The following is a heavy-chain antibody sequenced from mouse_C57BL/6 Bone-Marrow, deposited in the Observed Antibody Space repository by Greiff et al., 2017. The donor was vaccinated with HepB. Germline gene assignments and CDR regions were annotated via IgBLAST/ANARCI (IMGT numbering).Heavy chain of an antibody. J-gene: IGHJ2*01. CDR1: GFTFSSYG. V-gene: IGHV5-6*02. CDR3: ARPETTGVSFDY. CDR2: ISSGGSYN. Sequence: DVKLVESGGDLVKPGGSLKLSCAASGFTFSSYGMSWVRQTPDKRLEWVATISSGGSYNYYPDSVKGRFTISRDNAKNTLYLQMSSLKSEDTAMYYFARPETTGVSFDYWGQGTTLTVSS. D-gene: IGHD1-1*01.